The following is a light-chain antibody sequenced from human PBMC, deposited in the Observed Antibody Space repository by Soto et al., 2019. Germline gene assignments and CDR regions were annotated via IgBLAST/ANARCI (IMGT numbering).Light chain of an antibody. Sequence: EIWLTQSPGTLSLSPGERATLSWGASQSVSSRYLAWYQQKPCQAPRLLIYGASTRATGIPVRFSGSGSETEFTLTISSLKPQDFAVYYCQQYNNWPTWTFGHGTKVDIK. V-gene: IGKV3-15*01. CDR2: GAS. CDR1: QSVSSRY. CDR3: QQYNNWPTWT. J-gene: IGKJ1*01.